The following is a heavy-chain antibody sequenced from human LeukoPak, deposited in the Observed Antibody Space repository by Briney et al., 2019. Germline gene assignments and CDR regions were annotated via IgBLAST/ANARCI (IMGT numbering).Heavy chain of an antibody. Sequence: ASVKVSCKASGYTFTSYYMHWVRQAPGQGLEWMGRINPNSGGTNYAQKFQGRVTMTRDTSISTAYMELSRLRSGDTAVYYCARDSKQQLVGGDYWGQGTLVTVSS. D-gene: IGHD6-13*01. CDR3: ARDSKQQLVGGDY. V-gene: IGHV1-2*06. J-gene: IGHJ4*02. CDR2: INPNSGGT. CDR1: GYTFTSYY.